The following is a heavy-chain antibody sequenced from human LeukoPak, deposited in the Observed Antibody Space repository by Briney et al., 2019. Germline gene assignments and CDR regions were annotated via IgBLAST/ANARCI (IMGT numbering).Heavy chain of an antibody. D-gene: IGHD3-22*01. J-gene: IGHJ4*02. V-gene: IGHV3-23*01. CDR2: ISGSGGST. CDR1: GFTFSSYA. CDR3: AKVKHYYDSSGYYYDY. Sequence: GGSLRLSCAASGFTFSSYAMSWVRQAPGKGLEWVSAISGSGGSTYYADSVKGRFTISRDNSKNTLYLQMNSLSAEDTAVYYCAKVKHYYDSSGYYYDYWGQGTLVTVSS.